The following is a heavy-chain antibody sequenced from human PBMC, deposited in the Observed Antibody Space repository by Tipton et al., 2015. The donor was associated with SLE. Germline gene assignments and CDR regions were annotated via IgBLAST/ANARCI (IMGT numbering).Heavy chain of an antibody. Sequence: TLSLTCTVSGGSISSYYWSWIRQPAGKGLEWIGRIYTSGSTYYNPSLKSRVTISVDTSKNQFSLKLSSVTAADTAVYYCARSYGSGSGAFDIWGQGTMVTVSS. J-gene: IGHJ3*02. CDR2: IYTSGST. CDR1: GGSISSYY. V-gene: IGHV4-4*07. CDR3: ARSYGSGSGAFDI. D-gene: IGHD3-10*01.